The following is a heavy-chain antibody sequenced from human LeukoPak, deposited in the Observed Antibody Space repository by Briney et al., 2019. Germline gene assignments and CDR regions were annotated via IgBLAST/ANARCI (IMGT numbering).Heavy chain of an antibody. CDR2: ISYDGSNK. CDR1: GFTFSSYG. J-gene: IGHJ5*02. D-gene: IGHD3-9*01. CDR3: AKGSRVLRYFDWWVNENWFDP. V-gene: IGHV3-30*18. Sequence: QPGGSLRLSCAASGFTFSSYGMHWVRQAPGKGLEWVAVISYDGSNKYYADSVKGRFTISRDNSKNTLYLQMNSLRAEDTAVYYCAKGSRVLRYFDWWVNENWFDPWGQGTLVTVSS.